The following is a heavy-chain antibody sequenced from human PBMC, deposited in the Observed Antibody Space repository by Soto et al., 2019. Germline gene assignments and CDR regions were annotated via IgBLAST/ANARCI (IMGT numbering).Heavy chain of an antibody. CDR2: IYYSGST. J-gene: IGHJ3*02. D-gene: IGHD3-22*01. CDR1: GGSISSYY. V-gene: IGHV4-59*08. Sequence: QVQLQESGPGLVKPSETLSLTCTVSGGSISSYYWSWIRQPPGKGLEWIGYIYYSGSTNYNPSLKRRVTISVDTSKNQFSLKLSSVTAADTAVYYCARLQMIVVDDAFDIWGQGTMVTVSS. CDR3: ARLQMIVVDDAFDI.